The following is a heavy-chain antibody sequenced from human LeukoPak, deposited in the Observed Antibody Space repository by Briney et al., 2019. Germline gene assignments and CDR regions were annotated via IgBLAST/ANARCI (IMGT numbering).Heavy chain of an antibody. CDR2: IYHSGST. CDR3: ARGAYIGHGGGNWFDP. Sequence: SETLSLTCAVSGGSIGSDNWWSWVRQTPGKGLEWIGEIYHSGSTNYNPSLKSRVTMSVDRSKNQFSLKLSSVTAADTAIYYCARGAYIGHGGGNWFDPWGQGTPVTVSS. V-gene: IGHV4-4*02. J-gene: IGHJ5*02. CDR1: GGSIGSDNW. D-gene: IGHD5-12*01.